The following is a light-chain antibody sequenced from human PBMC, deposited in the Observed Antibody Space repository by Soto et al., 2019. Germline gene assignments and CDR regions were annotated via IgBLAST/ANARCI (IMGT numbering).Light chain of an antibody. V-gene: IGKV1-9*01. CDR2: DAS. J-gene: IGKJ4*01. CDR1: QGISSY. CDR3: QQVNVYPST. Sequence: IQFTQSPSSLSASVVERVTITCRASQGISSYLGWYQQKPGKAPNLLIYDASTLHSGVPSRFSGGGSGTDFTLTISSLQPEDFATYYCQQVNVYPSTFGGGTKVDIK.